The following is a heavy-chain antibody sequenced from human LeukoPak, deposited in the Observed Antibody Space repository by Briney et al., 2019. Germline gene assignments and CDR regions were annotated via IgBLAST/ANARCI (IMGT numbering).Heavy chain of an antibody. J-gene: IGHJ4*02. V-gene: IGHV1-18*01. D-gene: IGHD3-22*01. Sequence: ASVKVSCKASGYTFTSYGISWVRQAPGQGLEWMGWISTYNGRTNYAQKLRGRVTMTTDTSTSTAYMELRSLRSDDTAVYYCARAYYYDNSGSNFDHWGQGTLVTVSS. CDR2: ISTYNGRT. CDR1: GYTFTSYG. CDR3: ARAYYYDNSGSNFDH.